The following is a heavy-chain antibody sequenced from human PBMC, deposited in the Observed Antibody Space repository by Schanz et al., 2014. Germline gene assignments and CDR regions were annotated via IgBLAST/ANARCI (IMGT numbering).Heavy chain of an antibody. V-gene: IGHV1-46*01. CDR3: ARDYYDSSGYYYCDY. CDR1: GYTFISYG. Sequence: QVQLVQSGAEVKKPGASVKVSCKASGYTFISYGIKWVRQAPGQGLEWMGIINLSGGSTNNAQKFQGRLTMTRDTSTSTAYMELSSLRSEDTAMYYCARDYYDSSGYYYCDYWGQGTLVTVSS. CDR2: INLSGGST. D-gene: IGHD3-22*01. J-gene: IGHJ4*02.